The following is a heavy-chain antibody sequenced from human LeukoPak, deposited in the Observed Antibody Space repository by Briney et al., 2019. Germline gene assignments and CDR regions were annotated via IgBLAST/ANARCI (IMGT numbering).Heavy chain of an antibody. J-gene: IGHJ6*02. CDR2: ISYDEANK. Sequence: GGSLRLSCPASGFTFSSYDMHWVRQAPGKGREWVAHISYDEANKFYADSVQGRFTISRDNSKNTLYLQLSSLRSEDTALYYCARRSRQPHYYGLDVWGRGTTVTVSS. V-gene: IGHV3-30*04. CDR3: ARRSRQPHYYGLDV. CDR1: GFTFSSYD. D-gene: IGHD1-14*01.